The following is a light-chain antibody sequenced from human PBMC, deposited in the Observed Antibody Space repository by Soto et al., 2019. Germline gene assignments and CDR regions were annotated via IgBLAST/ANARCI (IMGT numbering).Light chain of an antibody. CDR2: AAS. CDR3: QQGSTTLCT. CDR1: QSISNY. V-gene: IGKV1-39*01. Sequence: DIQMTQSPSSLSASVGDRVTITCRASQSISNYLNWYQQKPGKAPELLIYAASTLQSGVPSRFSGTGSGTDFTLSISSLQTEDFATYYCQQGSTTLCTFGPGTKVDIK. J-gene: IGKJ3*01.